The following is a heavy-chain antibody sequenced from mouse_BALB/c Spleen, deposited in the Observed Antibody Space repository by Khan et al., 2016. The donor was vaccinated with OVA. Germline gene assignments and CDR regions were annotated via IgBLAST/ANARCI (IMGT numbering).Heavy chain of an antibody. Sequence: VQLQQSGAELVKPGASVKLSCTTSGFTIKDTYIHWVKQRPEQGLEWIGRIDPANGYTKFDPKFEGKATITTDTSSNTAYLQLSSLTSEDTAVYCCDKITYYGGSYWGQGTLVTVSA. V-gene: IGHV14-3*02. D-gene: IGHD1-1*01. CDR3: DKITYYGGSY. CDR1: GFTIKDTY. CDR2: IDPANGYT. J-gene: IGHJ3*01.